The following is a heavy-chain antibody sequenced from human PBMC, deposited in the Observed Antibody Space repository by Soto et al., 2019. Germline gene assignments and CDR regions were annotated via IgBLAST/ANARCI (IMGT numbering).Heavy chain of an antibody. J-gene: IGHJ4*02. Sequence: GGSLRLSCAASGFTFNNYAMHWVRQAPGKGLEWVAFISYDGTNKYYADSVTGRFTVSRDNSRNTLYLQMNSLRAEDTAVYYCARGDGYIYGNTFDSWGQGTLVTVSS. V-gene: IGHV3-30-3*01. CDR1: GFTFNNYA. CDR2: ISYDGTNK. D-gene: IGHD5-18*01. CDR3: ARGDGYIYGNTFDS.